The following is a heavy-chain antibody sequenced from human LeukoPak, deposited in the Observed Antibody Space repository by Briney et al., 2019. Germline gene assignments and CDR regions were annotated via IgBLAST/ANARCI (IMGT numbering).Heavy chain of an antibody. CDR2: ISYDGSNK. Sequence: PGGSLRLSCAASGFTFSSYAMHWVRQAPGKGLEWVAVISYDGSNKYYADSAKGRFTISRDNSKNTLYQQMNSLRAEDTAVYYCAREYGSGSYYHNWFDPWGQGTLVTVSS. CDR1: GFTFSSYA. J-gene: IGHJ5*02. V-gene: IGHV3-30-3*01. D-gene: IGHD3-10*01. CDR3: AREYGSGSYYHNWFDP.